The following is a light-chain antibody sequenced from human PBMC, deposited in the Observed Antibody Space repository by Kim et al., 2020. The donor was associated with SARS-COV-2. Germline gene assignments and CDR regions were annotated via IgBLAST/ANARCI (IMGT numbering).Light chain of an antibody. CDR3: QHWDTSSDQPV. J-gene: IGLJ2*01. Sequence: APTTTSTITCGADNIGSRNVQWYQHTPDQPPLLVLDDNIDPPSGFTRRFSGSTAENTSTPTTSRVEPEDEADYYCQHWDTSSDQPVLGGGTKLTVL. V-gene: IGLV3-21*01. CDR2: DNI. CDR1: NIGSRN.